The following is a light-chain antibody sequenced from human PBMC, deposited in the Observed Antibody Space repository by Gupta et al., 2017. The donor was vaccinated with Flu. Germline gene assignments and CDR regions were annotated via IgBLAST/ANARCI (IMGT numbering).Light chain of an antibody. CDR1: SSDVGRYTY. J-gene: IGLJ2*01. CDR2: EVS. CDR3: ASYAGSYTCV. V-gene: IGLV2-11*01. Sequence: QSALTPPPSVSLSPGQSVTISCTGTSSDVGRYTYVSWYQQHPGKAPKLMIYEVSNRPSGVSDRFSGSKSGSTASLTISGLQAEDEANYYCASYAGSYTCVFGGGTKLTVL.